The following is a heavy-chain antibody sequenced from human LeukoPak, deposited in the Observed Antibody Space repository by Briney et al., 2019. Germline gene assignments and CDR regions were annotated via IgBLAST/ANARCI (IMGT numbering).Heavy chain of an antibody. D-gene: IGHD6-19*01. CDR1: GFTVSSNY. CDR3: ARDIGSGWYNYFDY. V-gene: IGHV3-66*01. Sequence: TGGSLRLSCAVSGFTVSSNYMSWVRQAPGKGLEWFSVIYSGGSTYYADSVKGRFTISRDNSKNTLYLQMNSLRAEDTAVYYCARDIGSGWYNYFDYWGQGTLVTVSS. CDR2: IYSGGST. J-gene: IGHJ4*02.